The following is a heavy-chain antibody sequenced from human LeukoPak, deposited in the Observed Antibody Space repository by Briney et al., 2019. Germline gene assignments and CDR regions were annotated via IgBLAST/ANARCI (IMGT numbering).Heavy chain of an antibody. D-gene: IGHD2-21*01. J-gene: IGHJ4*02. Sequence: PSETLSLTCTVSGGSISSSPYYWGWIRQPPGKGLEWIGNIYYSGSTYYNPSLKTRVTISVDTSKNQFSLKLTSVTAADTAVYYCARHASVDGDWPRPLDYWGQGSLVTVSS. CDR3: ARHASVDGDWPRPLDY. CDR1: GGSISSSPYY. V-gene: IGHV4-39*01. CDR2: IYYSGST.